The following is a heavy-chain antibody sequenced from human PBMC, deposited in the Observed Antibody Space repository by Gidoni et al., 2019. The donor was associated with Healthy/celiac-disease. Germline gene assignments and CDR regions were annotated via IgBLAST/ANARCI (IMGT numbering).Heavy chain of an antibody. CDR2: IYYSGST. CDR3: ASRSYYYYGMDV. J-gene: IGHJ6*02. V-gene: IGHV4-39*01. CDR1: GGPISSSSYY. Sequence: QLQLQESGPGLVKPSETLSLTCTVSGGPISSSSYYWGWIRQPPGKGLEWIGSIYYSGSTYYNPSLKSRVTISVDTSKNQFSLKLSSVTAADTAVYYCASRSYYYYGMDVWGQGTTVTVSS.